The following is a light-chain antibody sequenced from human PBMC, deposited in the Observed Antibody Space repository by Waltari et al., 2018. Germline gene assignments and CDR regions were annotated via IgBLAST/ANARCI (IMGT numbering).Light chain of an antibody. V-gene: IGKV1-12*01. CDR3: QQAYSFPLT. CDR1: QGINSC. J-gene: IGKJ4*01. Sequence: DIQMTQSPSSLSASVGDRVTITCRASQGINSCLAWYQQKPRTAPQLLIYAASSFQSGVPSRFSGSGSGTDFTLTISSLQPEDFATYYCQQAYSFPLTFGGGTKVEIK. CDR2: AAS.